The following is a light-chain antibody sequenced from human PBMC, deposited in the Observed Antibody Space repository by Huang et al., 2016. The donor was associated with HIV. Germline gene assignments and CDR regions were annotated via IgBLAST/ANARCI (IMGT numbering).Light chain of an antibody. CDR1: QGISNS. V-gene: IGKV1-NL1*01. Sequence: DIQMTQSPSSLSAYVGDRVTITCRASQGISNSLAWYQQKPGKAPKLLVYIASRLESGVPSRFSGGGSETDFTLTISSLQPEDSATYYCQQYCSPRRTFGQGTKVELK. J-gene: IGKJ1*01. CDR2: IAS. CDR3: QQYCSPRRT.